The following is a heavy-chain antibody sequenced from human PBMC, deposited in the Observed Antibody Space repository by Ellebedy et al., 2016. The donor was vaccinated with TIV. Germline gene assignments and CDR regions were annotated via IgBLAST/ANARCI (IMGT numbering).Heavy chain of an antibody. D-gene: IGHD6-19*01. CDR1: GGTFSSYA. Sequence: ASVKVSCKASGGTFSSYAISWVRQAPGQGLEWMGRIIPILGIANYAQKFQGRVTITADKSTSTAYMELSSLRSEDTAVYYCARDRVAGADITFWGQGTLVTVSS. CDR3: ARDRVAGADITF. CDR2: IIPILGIA. J-gene: IGHJ4*02. V-gene: IGHV1-69*04.